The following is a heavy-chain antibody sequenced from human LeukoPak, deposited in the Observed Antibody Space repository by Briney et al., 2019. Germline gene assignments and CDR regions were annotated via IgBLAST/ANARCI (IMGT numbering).Heavy chain of an antibody. V-gene: IGHV3-23*01. J-gene: IGHJ4*02. D-gene: IGHD3-22*01. CDR2: ISDSGGRT. CDR1: GDTVGSNF. Sequence: TGGSLRLSCAVSGDTVGSNFMSWVRQAPGKGLEWVAGISDSGGRTNYADSVKGRFTISRDNPKNTLYLQMNSLRAEDTAVYFCAKRGVVIRVILVGFHKEAYYFDSWGQGALVTVSS. CDR3: AKRGVVIRVILVGFHKEAYYFDS.